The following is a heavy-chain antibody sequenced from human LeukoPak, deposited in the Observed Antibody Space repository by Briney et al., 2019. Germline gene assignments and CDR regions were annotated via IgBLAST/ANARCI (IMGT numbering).Heavy chain of an antibody. D-gene: IGHD6-13*01. CDR1: GFTFDDYA. J-gene: IGHJ4*02. Sequence: GRSLRLSCAASGFTFDDYAMHWVRQAPGNGLEWVSGISWNSGSIGYADSVKGRFTISRDNAKNSLYLQMNSLRAEDTALYYCAKDSYSSSWYKHYYFDYWGQGTLVTVSS. CDR3: AKDSYSSSWYKHYYFDY. CDR2: ISWNSGSI. V-gene: IGHV3-9*01.